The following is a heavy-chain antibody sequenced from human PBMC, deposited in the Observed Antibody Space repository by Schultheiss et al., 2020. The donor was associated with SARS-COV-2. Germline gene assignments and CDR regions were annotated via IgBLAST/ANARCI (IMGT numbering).Heavy chain of an antibody. V-gene: IGHV3-23*01. J-gene: IGHJ4*02. CDR1: GFTFSSYS. D-gene: IGHD3-22*01. CDR3: ADITLMNY. Sequence: GGSLRLSCAASGFTFSSYSMNWVRQAPGRGLEWVSAISGSGGSTYYADSVKGRFTISRDNSKNSLYLEMNSLKTEDTAMYYCADITLMNYWGQGTLVTVSS. CDR2: ISGSGGST.